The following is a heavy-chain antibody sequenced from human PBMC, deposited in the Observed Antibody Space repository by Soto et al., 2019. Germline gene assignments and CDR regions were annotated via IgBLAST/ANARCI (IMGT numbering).Heavy chain of an antibody. D-gene: IGHD3-10*01. Sequence: SETLSLTCTVSGGSISSYYWSWIRQPPGKGLEWIGYIYYSGSTNYNPSLKSRVTISVDTSKNQFSLKLSSVTAAHTAVYYCARVTASYYPSYFDYWGQGTLVTVSS. CDR2: IYYSGST. J-gene: IGHJ4*02. V-gene: IGHV4-59*01. CDR1: GGSISSYY. CDR3: ARVTASYYPSYFDY.